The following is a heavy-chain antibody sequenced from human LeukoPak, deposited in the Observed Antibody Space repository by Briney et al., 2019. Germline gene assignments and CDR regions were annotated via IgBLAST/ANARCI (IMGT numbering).Heavy chain of an antibody. J-gene: IGHJ4*02. CDR2: INPNSGGT. CDR3: ARGRYSESPFDY. Sequence: ASVKVSCKASGYTFTGYYMHWVRQAPGQGLEWMGWINPNSGGTNYAQKFQGRVTMTRDTSISAAYMELSRLRSDDTAVYYCARGRYSESPFDYWGQGTLVTVSS. CDR1: GYTFTGYY. V-gene: IGHV1-2*02. D-gene: IGHD1-26*01.